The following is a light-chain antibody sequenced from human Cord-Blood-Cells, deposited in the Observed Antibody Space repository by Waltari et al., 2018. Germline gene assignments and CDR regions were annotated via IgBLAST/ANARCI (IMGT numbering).Light chain of an antibody. J-gene: IGLJ2*01. V-gene: IGLV2-11*01. Sequence: QSALTQPRSVSGSPGQSVTISCTGTRSDVGGYNYVSWYQQHPGKAPKPMTYDVSKRPSGVPNRFSGTKSGNTASLTSSGLQAEDEADYYCCSYAGSYTVVFGGGTKLTVL. CDR2: DVS. CDR3: CSYAGSYTVV. CDR1: RSDVGGYNY.